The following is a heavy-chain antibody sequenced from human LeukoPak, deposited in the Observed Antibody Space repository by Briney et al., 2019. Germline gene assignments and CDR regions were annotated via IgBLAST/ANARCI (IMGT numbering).Heavy chain of an antibody. CDR2: IKEDGTTK. CDR3: ARIGYSSSCFDY. Sequence: SGGSLRLSCAASGFTFNNYWMSWVRQAPGKGLEWVANIKEDGTTKYYMDSVKGRFTISRDNPKKSVYLQMNSLRGEDTAVYYCARIGYSSSCFDYWGQGSLVTVSS. D-gene: IGHD6-6*01. CDR1: GFTFNNYW. J-gene: IGHJ4*02. V-gene: IGHV3-7*01.